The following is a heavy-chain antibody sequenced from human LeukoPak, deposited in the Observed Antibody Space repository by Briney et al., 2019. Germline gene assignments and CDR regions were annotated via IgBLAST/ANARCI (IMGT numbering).Heavy chain of an antibody. Sequence: SQTLSLTCAISGDSVSSNSAAWNWIRQSPSRGLEWLGRTYYRSKWYNDYAVSVKSRITINPDTSKNQFSLQLNSVTPEDTAVYYCARTQDSSGWTRGSFDYWGQGTLVTVSS. CDR3: ARTQDSSGWTRGSFDY. CDR1: GDSVSSNSAA. V-gene: IGHV6-1*01. J-gene: IGHJ4*02. D-gene: IGHD6-19*01. CDR2: TYYRSKWYN.